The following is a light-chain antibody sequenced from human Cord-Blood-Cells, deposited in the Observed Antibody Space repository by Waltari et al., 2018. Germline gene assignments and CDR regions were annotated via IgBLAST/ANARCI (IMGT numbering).Light chain of an antibody. CDR2: GNS. J-gene: IGLJ3*02. Sequence: QSVLTQPPSVSGAPGQRVTISCTGSSSNIGAGYAVHWYQPLPGTPPKLLIYGNSNRPSGVPDRFSGSKSGTSASLAITGLQAEDEADYYCQSYDSSLSGWVFGGGTKLTVL. CDR1: SSNIGAGYA. V-gene: IGLV1-40*01. CDR3: QSYDSSLSGWV.